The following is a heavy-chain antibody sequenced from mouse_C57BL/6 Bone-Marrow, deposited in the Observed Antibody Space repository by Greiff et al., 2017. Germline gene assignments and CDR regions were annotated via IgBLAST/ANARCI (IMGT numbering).Heavy chain of an antibody. V-gene: IGHV1-53*01. Sequence: QVQLQQPGTDLVKPGASVKLSCKASGYTFTSYCLHWVKPRPGQGLEGICNINPSNSGTNYNEKFKKKATLTGDKSSSTAYMQLISLTSEDSAVYYGARWGSTVVARDYAMDYWGQGTSVTVSS. J-gene: IGHJ4*01. CDR2: INPSNSGT. D-gene: IGHD1-1*01. CDR1: GYTFTSYC. CDR3: ARWGSTVVARDYAMDY.